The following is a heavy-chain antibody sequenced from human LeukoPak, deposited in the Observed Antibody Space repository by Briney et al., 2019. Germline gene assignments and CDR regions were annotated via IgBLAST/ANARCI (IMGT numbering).Heavy chain of an antibody. J-gene: IGHJ6*02. CDR3: AREGGYCISTSCYYYYYGMDV. V-gene: IGHV3-30-3*01. D-gene: IGHD2-2*01. Sequence: GGSLRLSCATSGFTFSIYAMQWVRQAPGKGLEWVAVISYDGSNKYYADSVKGRFTISRDNSKNTLYLQMNSLRAEDTAVYYCAREGGYCISTSCYYYYYGMDVWGQGTTVTVSS. CDR1: GFTFSIYA. CDR2: ISYDGSNK.